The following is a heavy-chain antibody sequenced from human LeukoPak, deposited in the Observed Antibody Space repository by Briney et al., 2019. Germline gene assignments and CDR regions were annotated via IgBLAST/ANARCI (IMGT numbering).Heavy chain of an antibody. CDR3: ASEGGMRDGYNYLY. D-gene: IGHD5-24*01. J-gene: IGHJ4*02. Sequence: GASVKVSCKASGYTFTSYAMHWVRQAPGQRLEWMGWINAGNGNTKYSQRFQGRVTITRDTSASTAYMELRSLRSDDTAVYYCASEGGMRDGYNYLYWGQGTLVTVSS. CDR1: GYTFTSYA. V-gene: IGHV1-3*01. CDR2: INAGNGNT.